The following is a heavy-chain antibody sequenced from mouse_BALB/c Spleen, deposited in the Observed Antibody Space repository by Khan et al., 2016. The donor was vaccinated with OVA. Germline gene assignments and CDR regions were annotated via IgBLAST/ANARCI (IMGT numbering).Heavy chain of an antibody. J-gene: IGHJ4*01. CDR3: ARPPYFSYVLVY. V-gene: IGHV9-3-1*01. CDR2: INTYTGEP. CDR1: GYTFTNSG. D-gene: IGHD2-10*01. Sequence: QIQLVQSGPELKKPGETVKISCKASGYTFTNSGMNWVKQAPGKGLKWMGWINTYTGEPTYADDFKGRFAFSLETSASTAYLQINNLKSEDTATYFCARPPYFSYVLVYWGQGTSGTVSS.